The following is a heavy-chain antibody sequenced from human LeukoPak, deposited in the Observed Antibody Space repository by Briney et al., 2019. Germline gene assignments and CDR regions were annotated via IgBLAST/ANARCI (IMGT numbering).Heavy chain of an antibody. V-gene: IGHV3-7*01. Sequence: GGSLRLSCASSALTFSNYWMSWVRQAPGKGLEWVANIKEDGSETYYLDSVKGRFTISRDNAKNSLYLQMNSLRAEDTAVYYCARGEPGLDYWGQGILVTASS. D-gene: IGHD1-14*01. CDR3: ARGEPGLDY. CDR2: IKEDGSET. CDR1: ALTFSNYW. J-gene: IGHJ4*02.